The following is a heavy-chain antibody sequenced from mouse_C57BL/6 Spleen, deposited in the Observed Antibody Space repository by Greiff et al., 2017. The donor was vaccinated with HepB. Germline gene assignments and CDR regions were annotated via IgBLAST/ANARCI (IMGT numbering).Heavy chain of an antibody. CDR1: GYTFTDYT. Sequence: VQLQQSDAELVKPGASVKISCKASGYTFTDYTIHWMKQRPERGLEWIGYIYPRDGSTKYNEKFKSKATLTADKSSSTAYRQLNSLTSEDSAVDFCARSSYYFAMDYWGQGTSVTVSS. D-gene: IGHD6-1*01. J-gene: IGHJ4*01. CDR2: IYPRDGST. V-gene: IGHV1-78*01. CDR3: ARSSYYFAMDY.